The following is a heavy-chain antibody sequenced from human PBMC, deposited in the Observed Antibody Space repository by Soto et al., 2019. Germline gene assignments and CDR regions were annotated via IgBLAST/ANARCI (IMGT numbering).Heavy chain of an antibody. Sequence: QVQLVESGGGVVQPGRSLRLSCAASGFTFSSYGMHWVRQAPGKGLEWVAVIWYDGSNKYYADSVKGRFTISRDNYKNTMYLKMNSLRAEETAVYYCAREGMAMVAFDIWGQGTMVTVSS. CDR1: GFTFSSYG. CDR3: AREGMAMVAFDI. CDR2: IWYDGSNK. V-gene: IGHV3-33*01. D-gene: IGHD5-18*01. J-gene: IGHJ3*02.